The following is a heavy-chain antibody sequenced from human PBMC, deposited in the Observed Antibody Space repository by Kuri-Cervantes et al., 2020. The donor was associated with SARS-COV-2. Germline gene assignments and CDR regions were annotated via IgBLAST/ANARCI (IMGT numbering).Heavy chain of an antibody. CDR3: AKTIRSQSIAAAAYYYYYYGMDV. D-gene: IGHD6-13*01. J-gene: IGHJ6*02. CDR2: IRYDGSNK. V-gene: IGHV3-30*02. Sequence: GESLKISCAASGFTFSSYGMHWVRQAPGKGLEWVAFIRYDGSNKYYADSVKGRFTISRDNSKNTLYLQMNSLRAEDTAVYYCAKTIRSQSIAAAAYYYYYYGMDVWGQGTTVTVSS. CDR1: GFTFSSYG.